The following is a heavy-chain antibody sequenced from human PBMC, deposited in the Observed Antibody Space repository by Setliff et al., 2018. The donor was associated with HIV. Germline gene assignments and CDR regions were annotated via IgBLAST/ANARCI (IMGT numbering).Heavy chain of an antibody. V-gene: IGHV4-39*07. J-gene: IGHJ5*02. CDR3: ARDHGGNSGYNWFDP. CDR2: INYRGNT. CDR1: GGSISTSRYY. Sequence: SETLSLTCTVSGGSISTSRYYWGWIRQPPGKGLEWIGSINYRGNTYYNPSLKSRAAISVDTSKNQISLKLSSVTAADTAVYYCARDHGGNSGYNWFDPWGQGTLVTVSS. D-gene: IGHD2-21*02.